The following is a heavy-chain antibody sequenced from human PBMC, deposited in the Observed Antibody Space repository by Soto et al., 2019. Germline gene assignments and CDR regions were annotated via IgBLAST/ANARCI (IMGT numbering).Heavy chain of an antibody. Sequence: GGSLRLSCAASGFTFSSYAMSWVRQAPGKGLEWVSAISGSGGSTYYADSVKGRFTISRDNSKNTLYLQMNSLRAEDTAVYYWAKELLFGRRSTLAEYFQHWGQGTLVTVSS. CDR3: AKELLFGRRSTLAEYFQH. CDR1: GFTFSSYA. D-gene: IGHD3-16*02. J-gene: IGHJ1*01. CDR2: ISGSGGST. V-gene: IGHV3-23*01.